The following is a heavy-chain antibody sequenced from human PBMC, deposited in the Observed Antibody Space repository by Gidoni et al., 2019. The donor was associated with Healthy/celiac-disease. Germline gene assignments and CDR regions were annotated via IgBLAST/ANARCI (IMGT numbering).Heavy chain of an antibody. V-gene: IGHV1-18*01. CDR2: ISAYNGNT. Sequence: QVQLVQSGAEVKKPGASVKVSCKASGYTFTSYGISWVRQAPGQGLEWMGWISAYNGNTNYAQKLQGRVTMTTDTSTSTAYMELRSLRSDDTAVYYCAGTEKDCSSTSCQNYYYYGMDVWGQGTTVTVSS. CDR1: GYTFTSYG. D-gene: IGHD2-2*01. J-gene: IGHJ6*02. CDR3: AGTEKDCSSTSCQNYYYYGMDV.